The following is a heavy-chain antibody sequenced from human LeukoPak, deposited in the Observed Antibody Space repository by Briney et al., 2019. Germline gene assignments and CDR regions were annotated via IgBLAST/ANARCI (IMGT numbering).Heavy chain of an antibody. V-gene: IGHV4-4*07. D-gene: IGHD6-13*01. CDR2: INYSGNT. CDR1: GGSISSYY. J-gene: IGHJ4*02. Sequence: PSETLSLTCTVSGGSISSYYWSWIRQPAGKGLEWIGSINYSGNTYYNPSLKSRVTISVDTSKNQFSLKLSSVTAADTAVYYCARRSSTWSFDYWGQGTLVTVSS. CDR3: ARRSSTWSFDY.